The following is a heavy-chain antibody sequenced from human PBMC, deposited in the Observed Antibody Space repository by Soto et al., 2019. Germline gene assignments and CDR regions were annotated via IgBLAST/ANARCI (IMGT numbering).Heavy chain of an antibody. CDR1: VFTFSSYA. CDR3: AKDMKAGILYYYGMDV. Sequence: QPWWSLRLSCSASVFTFSSYAMSWFRQAPGKGLEWVSAISGSGGSTYYADSVKGRFTISRDNSKNTLYLQINSLRAEDTAVYYCAKDMKAGILYYYGMDVWGQGTTVTVS. V-gene: IGHV3-23*01. D-gene: IGHD6-19*01. J-gene: IGHJ6*02. CDR2: ISGSGGST.